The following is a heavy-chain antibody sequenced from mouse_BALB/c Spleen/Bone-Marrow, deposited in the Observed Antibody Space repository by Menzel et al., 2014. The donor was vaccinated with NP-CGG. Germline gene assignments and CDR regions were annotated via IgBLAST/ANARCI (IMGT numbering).Heavy chain of an antibody. Sequence: VHVKQSGPELVKPVASVKISCKASGYTFTDYNIHWVKQNHGRSLEWIGYIYPYNGVTGYNQKFKNKATLTADISSTTAYMELRSLTSEDSAVYFCTIYDYWGLGTTLTVSS. V-gene: IGHV1S29*02. D-gene: IGHD1-1*02. CDR2: IYPYNGVT. CDR3: TIYDY. J-gene: IGHJ2*01. CDR1: GYTFTDYN.